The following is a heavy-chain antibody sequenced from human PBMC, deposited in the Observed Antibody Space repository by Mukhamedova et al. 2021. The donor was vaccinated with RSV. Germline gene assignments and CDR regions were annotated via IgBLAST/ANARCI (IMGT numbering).Heavy chain of an antibody. Sequence: YLDWIRQAPGKGLEWVGRSRNKGSGYTTEYAASVKGRFTISRDESKNSLYLQMDSLKTEDTAVYYCARTYHDYKLDLWSQGTLVT. J-gene: IGHJ5*02. CDR1: Y. D-gene: IGHD4/OR15-4a*01. CDR2: SRNKGSGYTT. V-gene: IGHV3-72*01. CDR3: ARTYHDYKLDL.